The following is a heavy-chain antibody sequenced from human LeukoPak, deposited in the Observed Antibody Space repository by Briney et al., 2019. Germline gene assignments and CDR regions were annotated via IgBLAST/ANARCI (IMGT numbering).Heavy chain of an antibody. V-gene: IGHV3-53*01. D-gene: IGHD3-10*01. CDR3: ARGSDFGSGSWRFYFDY. CDR1: GFTFSEYW. CDR2: FYSGGST. J-gene: IGHJ4*02. Sequence: PGGSLTLSCAASGFTFSEYWMAWVRQAPGKGLEWVSVFYSGGSTYYTDSVKGRFTMSRDNSKNTLDLQMNSLRAEDTAVYYCARGSDFGSGSWRFYFDYWGQGTLVTVSS.